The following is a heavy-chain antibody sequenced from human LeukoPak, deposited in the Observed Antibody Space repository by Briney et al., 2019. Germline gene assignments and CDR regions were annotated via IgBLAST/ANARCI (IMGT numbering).Heavy chain of an antibody. CDR3: AGSGYPPD. CDR1: GFILSNYN. CDR2: MDYSASTI. V-gene: IGHV3-48*04. Sequence: GGSLRLSCTASGFILSNYNMNWVRQAPGKGLEWVAYMDYSASTIYHADSVKGRFTISRDNAKNSLYLQMNSLRAEDTAVYYCAGSGYPPDWGQGTLVTVSS. D-gene: IGHD5-12*01. J-gene: IGHJ4*02.